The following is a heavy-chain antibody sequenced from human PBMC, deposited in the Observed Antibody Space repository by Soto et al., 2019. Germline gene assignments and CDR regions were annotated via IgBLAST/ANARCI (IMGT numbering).Heavy chain of an antibody. CDR3: ARPGVLFFDSVDDY. CDR2: IYYSGST. Sequence: SETLSLTCTVSGGSISSSSYYWGWIRQPPGKGLEWIGSIYYSGSTYYNPSLKSRVTISVDTSKNQFSLKLSSVTAADTAVYYCARPGVLFFDSVDDYWGQGTLVTVSS. D-gene: IGHD3-3*01. J-gene: IGHJ4*02. V-gene: IGHV4-39*01. CDR1: GGSISSSSYY.